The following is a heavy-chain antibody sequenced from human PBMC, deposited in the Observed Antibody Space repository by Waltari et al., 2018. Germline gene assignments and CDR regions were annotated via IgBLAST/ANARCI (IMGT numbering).Heavy chain of an antibody. CDR2: IYHSGST. J-gene: IGHJ4*02. D-gene: IGHD3-3*01. V-gene: IGHV4-38-2*01. Sequence: QVQLQESGPGLVKPSETLSLTCAVSGYSISSGYYWGWIWQPPGKGLEWIGSIYHSGSTYDNPSLKSRVTISVDTSKNQFALKLSAVTAADTAVYYCARRAYNLGFFDYWGQGTLVTVSS. CDR1: GYSISSGYY. CDR3: ARRAYNLGFFDY.